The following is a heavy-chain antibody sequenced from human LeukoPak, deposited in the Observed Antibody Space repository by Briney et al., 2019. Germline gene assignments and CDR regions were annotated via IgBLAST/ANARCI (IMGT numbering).Heavy chain of an antibody. CDR3: TKDEDSVVAPSVIIDC. CDR1: GFTFCSYA. V-gene: IGHV3-23*01. CDR2: ISGSGGST. D-gene: IGHD2-2*01. J-gene: IGHJ4*02. Sequence: GGSLRLSCAASGFTFCSYAMSCVRQAPGKGGGWVSAISGSGGSTHYADSVKGRFPISRDNSKNTLYLQMNSLRAEDTAVYYCTKDEDSVVAPSVIIDCWGQVALVTVAS.